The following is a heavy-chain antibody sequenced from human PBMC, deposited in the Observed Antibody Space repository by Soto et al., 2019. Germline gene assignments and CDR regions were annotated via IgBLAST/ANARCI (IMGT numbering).Heavy chain of an antibody. V-gene: IGHV3-9*01. CDR3: AKVGRQWGRRGIDYFDY. D-gene: IGHD6-19*01. Sequence: GGSLRLSCAASGFTFDDYAMHWVRQAPGKGLEWVSGISWNSGSIGYADSVKGRFTISRDNAKNSLYLQMNSLRAEDTALYYCAKVGRQWGRRGIDYFDYWGQGTLVTVSS. J-gene: IGHJ4*02. CDR2: ISWNSGSI. CDR1: GFTFDDYA.